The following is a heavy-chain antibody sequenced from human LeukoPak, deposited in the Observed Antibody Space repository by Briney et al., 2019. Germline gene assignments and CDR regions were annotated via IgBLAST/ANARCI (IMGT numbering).Heavy chain of an antibody. J-gene: IGHJ3*02. V-gene: IGHV4-39*07. CDR3: ARPWADAFDI. CDR1: GGSISSGDYY. CDR2: INHSGST. D-gene: IGHD1-26*01. Sequence: PSETLSLTCTVSGGSISSGDYYWSWIRQPPGKGLEWIGEINHSGSTNYNLSLKSRVTISVDTSKNQFSLKLSSVTAADTAVYYCARPWADAFDIWGQGTMVTVSS.